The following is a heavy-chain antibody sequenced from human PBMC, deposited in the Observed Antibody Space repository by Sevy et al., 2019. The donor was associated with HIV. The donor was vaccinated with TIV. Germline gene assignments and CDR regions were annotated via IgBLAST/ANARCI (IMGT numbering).Heavy chain of an antibody. CDR2: ISNSGANT. Sequence: GGSLRLSCAASGFTFTNYGMHWVRQAPGKGLEWVSGISNSGANTYYADSVRGRFTVSRDNSKNTVYLQLNSLRAEDTAIYYCAKEWTARSDWYGEFDYWGQGTLVTVSS. D-gene: IGHD6-19*01. CDR1: GFTFTNYG. V-gene: IGHV3-23*01. CDR3: AKEWTARSDWYGEFDY. J-gene: IGHJ4*02.